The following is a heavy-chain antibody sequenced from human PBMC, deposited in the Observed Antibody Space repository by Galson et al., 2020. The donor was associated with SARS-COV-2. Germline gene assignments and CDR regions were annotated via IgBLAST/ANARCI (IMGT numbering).Heavy chain of an antibody. CDR2: IYYSGST. CDR3: ARTALSYYYDRSGFYLPYYFDY. V-gene: IGHV4-31*03. J-gene: IGHJ4*02. Sequence: TLSLTCTVSGGSISSGGYYWSWIRQHPGKGLEWIGYIYYSGSTYYNPSLKSRVTISVDTSKNQFSLKLSSVTAADTAVYYCARTALSYYYDRSGFYLPYYFDYWGQGTLVTVSS. D-gene: IGHD3-22*01. CDR1: GGSISSGGYY.